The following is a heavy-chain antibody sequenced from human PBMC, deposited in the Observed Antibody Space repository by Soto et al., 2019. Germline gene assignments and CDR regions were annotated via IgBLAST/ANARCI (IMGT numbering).Heavy chain of an antibody. V-gene: IGHV3-43D*04. J-gene: IGHJ4*02. CDR1: GFTFDDYA. D-gene: IGHD3-22*01. CDR2: ISWDGGST. Sequence: RLSCAASGFTFDDYAMHWVRQAPGKGLEWVSLISWDGGSTYYADSVKGRFTISRDNSKNSLYLQMNSLRAEDTAVYYCAKGLITMIVVVTGFDYWGQGTLVTVSA. CDR3: AKGLITMIVVVTGFDY.